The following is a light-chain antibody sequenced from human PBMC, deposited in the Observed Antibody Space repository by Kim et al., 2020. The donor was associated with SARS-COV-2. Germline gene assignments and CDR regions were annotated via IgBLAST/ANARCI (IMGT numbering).Light chain of an antibody. CDR2: AAS. V-gene: IGKV1-39*01. J-gene: IGKJ4*01. Sequence: ASIGDRVTSTCRTSQNIRTYLNWYQQRPGKAPKLLIYAASSLQSEVPSRFSGGGSGTDFTLTIASLQADDFATYYCQQTYSNPPTFGGGTKVDIK. CDR1: QNIRTY. CDR3: QQTYSNPPT.